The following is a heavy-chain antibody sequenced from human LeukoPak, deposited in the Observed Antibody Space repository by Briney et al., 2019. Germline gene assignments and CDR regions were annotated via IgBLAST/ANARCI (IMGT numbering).Heavy chain of an antibody. CDR3: ARHGHFVVVPAAILDSYYFDY. CDR1: GGSISSGGYY. J-gene: IGHJ4*02. CDR2: ISHSGIT. V-gene: IGHV4-30-2*03. D-gene: IGHD2-2*02. Sequence: SETLSLTCTISGGSISSGGYYWSWIRQPPGKGLEWIGFISHSGITYYNPSLKSRVSISIDTSKNQFSLRLSSVTAADTAVYYCARHGHFVVVPAAILDSYYFDYWGQGTLVTVSS.